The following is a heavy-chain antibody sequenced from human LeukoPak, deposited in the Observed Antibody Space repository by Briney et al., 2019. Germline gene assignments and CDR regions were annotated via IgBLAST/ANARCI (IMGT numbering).Heavy chain of an antibody. Sequence: PGGSLRLPCAASGFTFSSYAMTWVRQAPGKGLEWVSAISATGGNTYYADSVKGRFTMSRDNSKNTLYLQMTSLRPEDTAVYYCAKGAWSRRGIAAAGDYYYGVDVWGQGTTVTVSS. J-gene: IGHJ6*02. V-gene: IGHV3-23*01. CDR2: ISATGGNT. CDR3: AKGAWSRRGIAAAGDYYYGVDV. CDR1: GFTFSSYA. D-gene: IGHD6-13*01.